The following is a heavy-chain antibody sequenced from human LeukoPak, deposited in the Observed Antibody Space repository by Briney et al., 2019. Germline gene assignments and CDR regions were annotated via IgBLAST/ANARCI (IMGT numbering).Heavy chain of an antibody. CDR3: AREGRYYFDY. Sequence: ASVKVSCKASGYTFTTYYVHWVRQAPGQGLEWMGIINPSGGSTTYAQKFQGRVTMTRDTSTSTVYMELSSLRSEDTAVYYCAREGRYYFDYWGQGTLVTVSS. V-gene: IGHV1-46*01. J-gene: IGHJ4*02. CDR1: GYTFTTYY. CDR2: INPSGGST.